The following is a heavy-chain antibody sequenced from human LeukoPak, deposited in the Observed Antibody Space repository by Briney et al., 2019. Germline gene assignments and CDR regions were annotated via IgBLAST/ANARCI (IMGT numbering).Heavy chain of an antibody. D-gene: IGHD3/OR15-3a*01. Sequence: GRSLRLSCAASGFTFSSYGMHWVRQAPGKRLEWVAVISYDGSNKYYADSVKGRFTISRDNSKNTLYLQMNSLRAEDTAVYYCAKENGFWGHDYYYGMDVWGQGTTVTVSS. CDR1: GFTFSSYG. CDR2: ISYDGSNK. J-gene: IGHJ6*02. CDR3: AKENGFWGHDYYYGMDV. V-gene: IGHV3-30*18.